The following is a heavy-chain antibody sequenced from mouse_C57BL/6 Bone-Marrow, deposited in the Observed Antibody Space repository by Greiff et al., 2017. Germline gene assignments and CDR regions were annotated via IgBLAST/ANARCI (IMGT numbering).Heavy chain of an antibody. CDR2: INPNNGGT. D-gene: IGHD3-2*02. V-gene: IGHV1-26*01. CDR3: ARSKTAQAWTWFAY. CDR1: GYTFTDYY. J-gene: IGHJ3*01. Sequence: EVQLQQSGPELVKPGASVKISCTASGYTFTDYYMNWVKQSPGKSLEWIGDINPNNGGTSYNQKFKGKATLTVDTSSSTAYMELRSLTSEDSAVYYCARSKTAQAWTWFAYWGQGTLVTVSA.